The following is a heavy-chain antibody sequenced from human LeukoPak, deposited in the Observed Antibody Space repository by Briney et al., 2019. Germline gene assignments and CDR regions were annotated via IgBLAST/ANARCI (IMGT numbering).Heavy chain of an antibody. CDR2: IKSKTDGAAT. V-gene: IGHV3-15*01. CDR3: TTATMIRGVSDY. D-gene: IGHD3-10*01. CDR1: GFTFSDAW. Sequence: GGSLRLSCADSGFTFSDAWMSWVRQAPGRGLEWVGRIKSKTDGAATDYAAPVKGRFTISRDDSKNTLFLQMNSLRTEDTAVYYCTTATMIRGVSDYWGQGALVTVSS. J-gene: IGHJ4*02.